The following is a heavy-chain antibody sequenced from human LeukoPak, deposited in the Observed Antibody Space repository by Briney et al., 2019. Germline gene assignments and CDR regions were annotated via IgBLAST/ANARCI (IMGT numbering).Heavy chain of an antibody. J-gene: IGHJ3*02. Sequence: GGSLRLSRAASGFTFSSYSMTWVRQAPGKGLEWVSSISSSSSYIYYADSVKSRFTISRDNAKNSLYLQMNSLRAEDTAVYYCARDLDSSSWYRPFAFDIWGQGTMVTVSS. CDR1: GFTFSSYS. V-gene: IGHV3-21*01. CDR3: ARDLDSSSWYRPFAFDI. D-gene: IGHD6-13*01. CDR2: ISSSSSYI.